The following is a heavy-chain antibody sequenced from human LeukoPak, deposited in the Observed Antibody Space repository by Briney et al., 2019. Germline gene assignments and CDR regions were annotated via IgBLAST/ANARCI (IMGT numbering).Heavy chain of an antibody. Sequence: ASVKVSCKASGYTFTSYGISWVRQAPGQGLEWMGWISAYNGNTNYAQKLQGRVTMTTDTSTSTAYMELRSLRSDDTAVYYCARITIFGVAGHWFDPWGQGTLVTVS. CDR3: ARITIFGVAGHWFDP. D-gene: IGHD3-3*01. J-gene: IGHJ5*02. CDR2: ISAYNGNT. CDR1: GYTFTSYG. V-gene: IGHV1-18*01.